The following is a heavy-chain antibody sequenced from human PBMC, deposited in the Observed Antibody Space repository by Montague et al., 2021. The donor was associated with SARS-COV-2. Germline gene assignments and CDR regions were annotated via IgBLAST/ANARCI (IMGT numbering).Heavy chain of an antibody. CDR1: GGSISSSSYY. CDR3: ARRVTGTTVHYYYYGMDV. J-gene: IGHJ6*02. Sequence: SETLSLACTVSGGSISSSSYYWGWIRQPPGKGLEWIGSIYYSVSTYYNPSLKIRFTKSVDTSKNQCSLKLRPVTAADTAVYYCARRVTGTTVHYYYYGMDVWGRGTTVTVSS. V-gene: IGHV4-39*01. D-gene: IGHD1-20*01. CDR2: IYYSVST.